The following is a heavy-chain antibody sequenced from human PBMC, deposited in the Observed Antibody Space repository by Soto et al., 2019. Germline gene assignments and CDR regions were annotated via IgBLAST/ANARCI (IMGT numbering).Heavy chain of an antibody. CDR3: ARGVGVWGSYRLYSWFDP. D-gene: IGHD3-16*02. CDR1: GGSFSGYY. Sequence: SETLSLTCAVYGGSFSGYYWSWIRQPPGKGLEWIGEINHSGSTNYNPSLKSRVTISVDTSKSQFSLKLSSVTAADTAVYYCARGVGVWGSYRLYSWFDPWGQGTLVTVSS. CDR2: INHSGST. V-gene: IGHV4-34*01. J-gene: IGHJ5*02.